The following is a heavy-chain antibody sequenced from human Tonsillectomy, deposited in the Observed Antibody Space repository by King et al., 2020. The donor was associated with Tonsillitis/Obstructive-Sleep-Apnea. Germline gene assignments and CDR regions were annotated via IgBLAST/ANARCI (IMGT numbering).Heavy chain of an antibody. V-gene: IGHV2-70*15. CDR1: GFSLSTSGMC. J-gene: IGHJ4*02. D-gene: IGHD4-17*01. Sequence: QLTLKECGPALVKPTQTLTLTCTFSGFSLSTSGMCVSWIRQPPGKALEWLARIDWDEDKYYSTSLKTRLTISRDTSKNQVVLTMTNMDPVDTATYYCARIRVGFGDYFFDFWGQGTLVTVSS. CDR3: ARIRVGFGDYFFDF. CDR2: IDWDEDK.